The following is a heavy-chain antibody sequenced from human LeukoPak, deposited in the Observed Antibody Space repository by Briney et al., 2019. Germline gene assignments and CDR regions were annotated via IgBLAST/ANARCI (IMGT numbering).Heavy chain of an antibody. Sequence: ASVKVSCKASGYTFTSYGISWVRQAPGQGLEWMGWISAYNGNTNYAQKLQGRVTMTTDTSTSTAYMELRSLRSDDTAVYYYAREIRPLTYYDILTGYYNLEYYFDYWGQGTLVTVSS. V-gene: IGHV1-18*01. CDR2: ISAYNGNT. J-gene: IGHJ4*02. CDR1: GYTFTSYG. CDR3: AREIRPLTYYDILTGYYNLEYYFDY. D-gene: IGHD3-9*01.